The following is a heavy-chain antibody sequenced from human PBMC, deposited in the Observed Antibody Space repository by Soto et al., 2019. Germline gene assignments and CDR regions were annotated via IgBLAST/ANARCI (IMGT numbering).Heavy chain of an antibody. CDR2: INHSGST. V-gene: IGHV4-34*01. CDR1: GGSFSGYY. Sequence: SETLSLTCAVYGGSFSGYYWSWIRQPPGKGLEWIGEINHSGSTNYNPSLKSRVTISVDTSKNQFSLKLSSVTAADTAVYYCARVRRPGDIVVVPAAMRYYYYYMDGCGKGTTVTVSS. D-gene: IGHD2-2*01. J-gene: IGHJ6*03. CDR3: ARVRRPGDIVVVPAAMRYYYYYMDG.